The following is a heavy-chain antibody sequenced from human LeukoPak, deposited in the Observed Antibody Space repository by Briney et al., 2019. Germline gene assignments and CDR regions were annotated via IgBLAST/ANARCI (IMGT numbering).Heavy chain of an antibody. V-gene: IGHV4-34*10. J-gene: IGHJ5*02. Sequence: PSETLSLTCTVSGGSISNYFWSWIRQPPGKGLEWLGETDHSGNTNYNPSLKSRLTISIDPSKNQVSLKLSSVTAADTAVYYCARYPFCGGDCSDWFDPWGQGTLVTVSS. CDR2: TDHSGNT. CDR3: ARYPFCGGDCSDWFDP. CDR1: GGSISNYF. D-gene: IGHD2-21*02.